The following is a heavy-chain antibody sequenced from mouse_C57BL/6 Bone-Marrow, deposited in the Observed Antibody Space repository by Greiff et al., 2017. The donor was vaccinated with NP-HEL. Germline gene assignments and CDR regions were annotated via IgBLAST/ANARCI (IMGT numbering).Heavy chain of an antibody. CDR2: IDPSDSYT. CDR3: ARGHYGYAMDY. D-gene: IGHD1-1*01. CDR1: GYTFTSYW. J-gene: IGHJ4*01. V-gene: IGHV1-50*01. Sequence: QVQLKQPGAELVKPGASVKLSCKASGYTFTSYWMQWVKQRPGQGLEWIGEIDPSDSYTNYNQKFKGKATLTVDTSSSTAYMQLSSLTSEDSAVYYCARGHYGYAMDYWGQGTSVTVSS.